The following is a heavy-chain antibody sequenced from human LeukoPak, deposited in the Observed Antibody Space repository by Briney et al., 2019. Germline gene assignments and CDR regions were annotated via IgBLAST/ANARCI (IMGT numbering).Heavy chain of an antibody. D-gene: IGHD6-13*01. V-gene: IGHV4-59*08. Sequence: SETLSLTCTVSGGSISIYYWSWIRQPPGKGLEWIGYIYYSGSTNYNPSLKSRVTISVDTSKNQFSLKLSSVTAADTAVYYCARHPPNGIAAAGGFDYWGQGTLVTVSS. CDR3: ARHPPNGIAAAGGFDY. CDR1: GGSISIYY. J-gene: IGHJ4*02. CDR2: IYYSGST.